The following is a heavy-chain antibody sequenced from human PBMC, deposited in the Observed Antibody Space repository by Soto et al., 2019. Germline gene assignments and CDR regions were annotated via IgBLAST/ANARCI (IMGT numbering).Heavy chain of an antibody. CDR1: GLTFSSYG. Sequence: GGSLRLSCAASGLTFSSYGMHWVRQAPGKGLEWVAVISYDGSNKYYADSVKGRFTISRDNSKNTLYLQMNSLRAEDTAVYYCANSPTIAARPYDYYYGMDVWGQGTTVTVSS. V-gene: IGHV3-30*18. CDR2: ISYDGSNK. J-gene: IGHJ6*02. D-gene: IGHD6-6*01. CDR3: ANSPTIAARPYDYYYGMDV.